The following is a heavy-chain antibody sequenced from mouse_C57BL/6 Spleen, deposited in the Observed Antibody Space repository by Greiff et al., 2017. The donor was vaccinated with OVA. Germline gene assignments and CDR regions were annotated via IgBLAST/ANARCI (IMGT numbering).Heavy chain of an antibody. V-gene: IGHV1-69*01. CDR1: GYTFTSYW. Sequence: VQLQQPGAELVMPGASVKLSCKASGYTFTSYWMHWVKQRPGQGLEWIGEIDPSDSYTNYNQKFKGKSTLTVDKSSSTAYMQLSSLTSEDSAVYYCARSYYDDDGFAYWGQGTLVTVSA. D-gene: IGHD2-4*01. CDR2: IDPSDSYT. CDR3: ARSYYDDDGFAY. J-gene: IGHJ3*01.